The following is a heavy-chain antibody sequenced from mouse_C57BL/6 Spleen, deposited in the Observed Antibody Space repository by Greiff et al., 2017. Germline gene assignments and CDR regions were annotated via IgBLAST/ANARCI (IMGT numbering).Heavy chain of an antibody. V-gene: IGHV1-26*01. CDR3: ARSVLTGTDY. CDR2: INPNNGGT. D-gene: IGHD4-1*01. J-gene: IGHJ2*01. Sequence: VQLKQSGPELVKPGASVKISCKASGYTFTDYYMNWVKQSHGKSLEWIGDINPNNGGTSYNQKFKGKATLTVDKSSSTAYMELRSLTSEDSAVYYCARSVLTGTDYWGQGTTLTVSS. CDR1: GYTFTDYY.